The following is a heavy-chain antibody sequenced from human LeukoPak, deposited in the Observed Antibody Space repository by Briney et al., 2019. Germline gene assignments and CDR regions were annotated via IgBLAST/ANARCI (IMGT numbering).Heavy chain of an antibody. Sequence: SETLSLTCTVSGGSISSYYWSWIRRPAGKGLEWIGRIYTSGSTNYNPSIKSRVTMSVDTSKNQFSLKLSSVTAADTAVYYCATESIAAAGTLDYWGQGTLVTVSS. D-gene: IGHD6-13*01. CDR1: GGSISSYY. CDR2: IYTSGST. V-gene: IGHV4-4*07. CDR3: ATESIAAAGTLDY. J-gene: IGHJ4*02.